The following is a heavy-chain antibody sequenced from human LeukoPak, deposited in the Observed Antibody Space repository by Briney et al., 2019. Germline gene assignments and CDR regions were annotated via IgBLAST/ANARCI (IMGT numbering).Heavy chain of an antibody. CDR1: GFTFSTYS. D-gene: IGHD3-22*01. CDR3: ARGGHAYYDSSGYRYYFDY. V-gene: IGHV3-21*01. Sequence: GGSLRLSCAASGFTFSTYSMNWVRQAPGKGLEWASSITSSSSYIYYADSVKGRFTFSRDNAKNSLYLQMNSLRAEDTAVYYCARGGHAYYDSSGYRYYFDYWGQGTLVTVSS. J-gene: IGHJ4*02. CDR2: ITSSSSYI.